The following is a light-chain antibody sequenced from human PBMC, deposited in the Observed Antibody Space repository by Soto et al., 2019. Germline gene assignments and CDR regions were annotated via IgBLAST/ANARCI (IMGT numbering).Light chain of an antibody. Sequence: QSALTQPASVSGSPGQSITLSCTGTSSDVGGYNYVSWYQHHPGKAPKLMIFDVSNRPSGVSNRFSGSKSGNTASLTISGLQPEDEAEYYCSSYTTSNTRQIVFGTGTKVTVL. J-gene: IGLJ1*01. CDR3: SSYTTSNTRQIV. CDR2: DVS. V-gene: IGLV2-14*03. CDR1: SSDVGGYNY.